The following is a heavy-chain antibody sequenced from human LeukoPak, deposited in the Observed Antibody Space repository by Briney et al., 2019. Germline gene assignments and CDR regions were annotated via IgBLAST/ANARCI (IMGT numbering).Heavy chain of an antibody. Sequence: GSLRLSCAGTGFTFSNYWMNWVRQAPGKGLEWVANIKEDGSRINYVDSVKGRFTISRDNAKNSVYLQMDNLRAGDTAVYYCVGSSGWLFDYWGQGILVAVSS. CDR1: GFTFSNYW. J-gene: IGHJ4*02. D-gene: IGHD6-19*01. CDR3: VGSSGWLFDY. V-gene: IGHV3-7*01. CDR2: IKEDGSRI.